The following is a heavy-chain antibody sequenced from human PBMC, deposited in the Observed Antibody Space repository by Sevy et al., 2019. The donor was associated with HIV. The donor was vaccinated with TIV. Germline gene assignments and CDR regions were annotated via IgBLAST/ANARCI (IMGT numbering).Heavy chain of an antibody. J-gene: IGHJ6*02. CDR1: GYTFTSYA. CDR2: INTNTGNP. CDR3: XXXXXXXXXXSGEYGMDV. V-gene: IGHV7-4-1*02. Sequence: ASVKVSCKASGYTFTSYAMNWVRQAPGQGLEWMGWINTNTGNPTYAQGFTGRFVFSLDTSVSTAYLQISSLKAEDTXXXXXXXXXXXXXXXSGEYGMDVWGQGTTVTVSS. D-gene: IGHD3-10*01.